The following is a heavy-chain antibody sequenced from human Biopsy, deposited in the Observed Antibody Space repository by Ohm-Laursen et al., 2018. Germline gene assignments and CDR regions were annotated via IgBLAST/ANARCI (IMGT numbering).Heavy chain of an antibody. J-gene: IGHJ3*01. V-gene: IGHV4-59*07. CDR1: GGPFSSYY. CDR2: ISNRGST. D-gene: IGHD3-3*01. CDR3: AGLYRLDDYWNDDPPDAFDV. Sequence: SDTLSLTCTVSGGPFSSYYWNWIRQPPGKGLEWIGYISNRGSTNYNPSLRGRVTISVDTSKNQFSLKLSSVTAADTAVFFCAGLYRLDDYWNDDPPDAFDVWGQGTMVTVSS.